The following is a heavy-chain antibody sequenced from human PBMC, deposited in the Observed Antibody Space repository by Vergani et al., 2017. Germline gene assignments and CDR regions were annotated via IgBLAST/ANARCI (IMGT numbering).Heavy chain of an antibody. CDR1: GVSVSSTAFY. D-gene: IGHD3-10*01. Sequence: QVQLHESGPGLVKPSQTLSLTCSVSGVSVSSTAFYWNWIRQPAGKGLEWIGRIHSSGTTNYNPSLKSRVTLSVDTSKNQLSLRMTSVTAADTAVYYCARDSWTSELRGVYWFDTWGQGTLVSVSS. CDR2: IHSSGTT. J-gene: IGHJ5*02. CDR3: ARDSWTSELRGVYWFDT. V-gene: IGHV4-61*02.